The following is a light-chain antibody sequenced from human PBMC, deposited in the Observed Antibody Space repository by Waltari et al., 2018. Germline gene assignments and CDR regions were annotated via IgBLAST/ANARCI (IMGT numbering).Light chain of an antibody. CDR1: PSVLSSSNNKNY. Sequence: DIVMTQSPDSLAVSLGERATLNCKSSPSVLSSSNNKNYLAWYQQKPGQPPKLLIYWASTRESGVPDRFSGSGSGTDFTLTISSLQAEDVAVYYCQQYYSAPITFGQGTRLDIK. CDR3: QQYYSAPIT. V-gene: IGKV4-1*01. J-gene: IGKJ5*01. CDR2: WAS.